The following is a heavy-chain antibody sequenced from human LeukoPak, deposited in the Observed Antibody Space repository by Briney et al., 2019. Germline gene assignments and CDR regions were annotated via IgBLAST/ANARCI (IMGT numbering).Heavy chain of an antibody. D-gene: IGHD1-26*01. V-gene: IGHV3-23*01. CDR2: ITPDAGRT. CDR1: GFTFSTYG. Sequence: GGTLRLSCAASGFTFSTYGMTWVRQAPGKGLEWVSGITPDAGRTYYADSVKGRFTIYRDNSKNTVYLQMNSLRTEDTAVYYCARALELIVGGTPDYFDYWGQGTLVTVSS. CDR3: ARALELIVGGTPDYFDY. J-gene: IGHJ4*02.